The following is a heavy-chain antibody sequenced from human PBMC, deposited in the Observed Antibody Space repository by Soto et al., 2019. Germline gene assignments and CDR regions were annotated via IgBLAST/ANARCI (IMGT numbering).Heavy chain of an antibody. D-gene: IGHD1-26*01. CDR3: VKDRYSGTYEPPSAFFEY. J-gene: IGHJ4*02. CDR1: GFTFSSYS. CDR2: ISYSGSTT. V-gene: IGHV3-23*01. Sequence: LRLSWAASGFTFSSYSMSWVRQAPGKGLEWVAGISYSGSTTYYAASVKGRFTISRDNSKNTLHLQMDSLSAEETAIYYCVKDRYSGTYEPPSAFFEYWGQGTLVTVSS.